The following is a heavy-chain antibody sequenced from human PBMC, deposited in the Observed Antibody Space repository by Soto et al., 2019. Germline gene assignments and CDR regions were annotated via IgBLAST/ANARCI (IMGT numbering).Heavy chain of an antibody. V-gene: IGHV2-5*01. CDR1: GSSLSTCGVG. Sequence: GSAPTLVNPTQTLTLTCSFSGSSLSTCGVGVGWIRQSPGKALEWLALIYWSGDEHYRPSLKSRLSIIKDTAKNHVVLIMTDMDTVDTATYYCACGLAPLPLFAIDFWGPGILVTLSS. CDR3: ACGLAPLPLFAIDF. J-gene: IGHJ4*03. D-gene: IGHD2-21*01. CDR2: IYWSGDE.